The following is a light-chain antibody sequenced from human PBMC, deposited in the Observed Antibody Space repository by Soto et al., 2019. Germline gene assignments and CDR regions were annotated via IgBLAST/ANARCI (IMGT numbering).Light chain of an antibody. J-gene: IGKJ4*01. CDR3: QHGQPYGDSPPLT. CDR2: QTS. V-gene: IGKV3-20*01. CDR1: HSVSSSY. Sequence: ELVLTQSPGTLSLSPGARATLSCRVRHSVSSSYLAWYQQKPGQAPRLLIYQTSIRAAGIPARFSASGSVTDFTLTRSRLEPEDFAVYDCQHGQPYGDSPPLTFGGGTKVDIK.